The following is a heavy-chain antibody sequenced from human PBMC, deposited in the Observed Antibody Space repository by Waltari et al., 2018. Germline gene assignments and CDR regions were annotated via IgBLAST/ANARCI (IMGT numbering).Heavy chain of an antibody. V-gene: IGHV4-59*01. CDR3: ARSYDFWSGYPLDY. J-gene: IGHJ4*02. CDR2: ISHSGST. CDR1: GDFITNDY. D-gene: IGHD3-3*01. Sequence: QVQLQESGPGLVKLSETLSLIRSVPGDFITNDYWGWVRQPPGNGQEWSGYISHSGSTRYNPSLKSRVTISVDTSKKQFSLRLDSETAADTAIYYCARSYDFWSGYPLDYWGQGTLVTISS.